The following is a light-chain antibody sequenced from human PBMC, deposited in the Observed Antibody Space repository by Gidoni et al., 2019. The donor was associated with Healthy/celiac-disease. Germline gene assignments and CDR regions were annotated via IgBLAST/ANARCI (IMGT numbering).Light chain of an antibody. J-gene: IGKJ5*01. V-gene: IGKV3-11*01. CDR3: QQRSNWPAT. CDR1: QSGSSY. Sequence: EFVLTQSPATLSLSPGERATLSCRASQSGSSYLAWYQQKPGQAPRLLIYDASSRATGIPASISSSGSGTDFTITISSVEAEDFAVYCYQQRSNWPATFGQGTRLEIK. CDR2: DAS.